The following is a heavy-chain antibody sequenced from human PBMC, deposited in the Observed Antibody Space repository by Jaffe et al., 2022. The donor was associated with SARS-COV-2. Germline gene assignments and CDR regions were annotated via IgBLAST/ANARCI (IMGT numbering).Heavy chain of an antibody. CDR1: GGSFSGYY. D-gene: IGHD6-19*01. CDR2: INHSGST. CDR3: ARGSGGWSIYYYYYYMDV. Sequence: QVQLQQWGAGLLKPSETLSLTCAVYGGSFSGYYWSWIRQPPGKGLEWIGEINHSGSTNYNPSLKSRVTISVDTSKNQFSLKLSSVTAADTAVYYCARGSGGWSIYYYYYYMDVWGKGTTVTVSS. V-gene: IGHV4-34*01. J-gene: IGHJ6*03.